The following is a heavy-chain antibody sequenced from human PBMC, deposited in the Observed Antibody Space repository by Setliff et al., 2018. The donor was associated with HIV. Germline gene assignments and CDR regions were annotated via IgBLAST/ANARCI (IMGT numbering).Heavy chain of an antibody. D-gene: IGHD3-10*01. J-gene: IGHJ6*04. CDR2: SQTTGNT. CDR1: GVFLETYS. CDR3: ARDRKVLYGQGLYPYMDV. Sequence: PAGTLSLTCSVSGVFLETYSWTWVRQAPGTGLEWIGCSQTTGNTKYTHSLRTRVSIFFDSPKNQCSLSLQSVTAADSAVYYCARDRKVLYGQGLYPYMDVWGKGATVTVSS. V-gene: IGHV4-4*08.